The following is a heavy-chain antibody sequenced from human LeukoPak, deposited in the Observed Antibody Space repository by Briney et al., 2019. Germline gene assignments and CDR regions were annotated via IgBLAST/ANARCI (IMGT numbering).Heavy chain of an antibody. V-gene: IGHV3-30-3*01. J-gene: IGHJ4*02. CDR1: GFTLSSYA. Sequence: PGRSLRLSCAASGFTLSSYAMHWVRQAPGKGLEWVAVISYDGSNKYYADSVKGRFTISRDNSKNTLYLQMNSLRAEDTAVYYCAKEMVAATQAGYDYWGQGTLVTVS. D-gene: IGHD2-15*01. CDR3: AKEMVAATQAGYDY. CDR2: ISYDGSNK.